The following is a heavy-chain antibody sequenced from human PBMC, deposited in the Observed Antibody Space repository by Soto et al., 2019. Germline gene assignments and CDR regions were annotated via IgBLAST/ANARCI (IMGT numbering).Heavy chain of an antibody. CDR3: ARVDHRGYFAILTDY. V-gene: IGHV4-31*03. J-gene: IGHJ4*02. CDR2: IYDSVNT. Sequence: PSETLSLTCTVSGDSLSSGGHYWSWTRQHPGKGLEWIGHIYDSVNTYYSPSLRSRVTISADMSKNQFSLNLRSVTAADTAVYYCARVDHRGYFAILTDYWGQGTLVTVSS. D-gene: IGHD3-9*01. CDR1: GDSLSSGGHY.